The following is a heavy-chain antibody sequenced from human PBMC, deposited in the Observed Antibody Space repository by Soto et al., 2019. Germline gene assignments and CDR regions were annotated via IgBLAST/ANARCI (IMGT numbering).Heavy chain of an antibody. V-gene: IGHV3-21*01. CDR1: GFTFSSYS. Sequence: GGSLRLSCAASGFTFSSYSMNWVHQAPGKGLEWVSSISSSSSYIYYADSVKGRFTISRDNAKNSLYLQMNSLRAEDTAVYYCARSEPFTIFGVVNLGTGFYYHFDYWGQGTLVTVSS. CDR2: ISSSSSYI. J-gene: IGHJ4*02. D-gene: IGHD3-3*01. CDR3: ARSEPFTIFGVVNLGTGFYYHFDY.